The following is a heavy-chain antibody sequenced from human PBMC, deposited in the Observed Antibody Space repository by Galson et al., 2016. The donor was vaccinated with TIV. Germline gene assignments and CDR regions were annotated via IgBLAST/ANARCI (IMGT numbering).Heavy chain of an antibody. J-gene: IGHJ4*02. CDR3: AKFNGYDYQQVGLFDY. D-gene: IGHD5-12*01. CDR2: IKSRGGGGTT. Sequence: SLRLSCAASGFNFNVAWMSWVRQAPGKGLEWVGRIKSRGGGGTTNYAARVKGRFIISRDDSKNTLYMQMNSLDTEDTAVYFGAKFNGYDYQQVGLFDYWGQGILVTVSS. V-gene: IGHV3-15*05. CDR1: GFNFNVAW.